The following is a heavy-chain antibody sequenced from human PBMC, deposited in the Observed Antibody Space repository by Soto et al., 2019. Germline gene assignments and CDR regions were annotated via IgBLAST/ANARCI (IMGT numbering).Heavy chain of an antibody. J-gene: IGHJ5*02. Sequence: GGSLRLSCAASGFTFSSYSMNWVRQAPGKGLEWVSSISSSSSYIYYADSVKGRFTISRDNAKNTLYLQMNSLRAEDTAVYYCARDPRNLGLDPWGLGTLVTVSS. V-gene: IGHV3-21*01. CDR1: GFTFSSYS. D-gene: IGHD4-4*01. CDR2: ISSSSSYI. CDR3: ARDPRNLGLDP.